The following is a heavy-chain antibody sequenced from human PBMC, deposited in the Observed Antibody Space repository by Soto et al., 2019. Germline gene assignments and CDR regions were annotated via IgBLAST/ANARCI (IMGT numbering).Heavy chain of an antibody. CDR1: GGSFSGYY. J-gene: IGHJ3*02. CDR2: IDHSGST. Sequence: QVQLQQWGAGLLKPSETLSLTCAVYGGSFSGYYWSWIRQPPGKGLEWIGDIDHSGSTNYNPSLKSLVTISVDPSKNQFSLKLSSVTAADTAVYYCARKVVPAARYHAFDIWGQGTMVTVSS. V-gene: IGHV4-34*01. CDR3: ARKVVPAARYHAFDI. D-gene: IGHD2-2*01.